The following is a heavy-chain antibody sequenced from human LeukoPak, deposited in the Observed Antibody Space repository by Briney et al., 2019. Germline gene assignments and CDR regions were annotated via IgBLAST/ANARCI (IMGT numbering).Heavy chain of an antibody. Sequence: PSETLSLTCTVSGGSISSYYGSWIRQPPGKGREWIGYIYYSGSTNYNPPLKSRVTISVDTSKNQFSLKLSSVPAADTAVYYCARHPGSSWYVDYWGQGTLVTVSS. V-gene: IGHV4-59*08. CDR1: GGSISSYY. CDR2: IYYSGST. CDR3: ARHPGSSWYVDY. J-gene: IGHJ4*02. D-gene: IGHD6-13*01.